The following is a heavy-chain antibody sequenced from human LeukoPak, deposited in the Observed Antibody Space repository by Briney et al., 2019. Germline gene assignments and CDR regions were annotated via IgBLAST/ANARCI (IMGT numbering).Heavy chain of an antibody. D-gene: IGHD2-21*02. Sequence: PGGSLRLSCAASGFTFSSYSMNWVRQAPGKGLEWVSSISSSGSYIYYADSVKGRFTISRDNSKNTLYLQMNSLRAEDTAVYYCARVAWVTATYFDYWGQGTLVTVSS. CDR3: ARVAWVTATYFDY. CDR1: GFTFSSYS. CDR2: ISSSGSYI. V-gene: IGHV3-21*01. J-gene: IGHJ4*02.